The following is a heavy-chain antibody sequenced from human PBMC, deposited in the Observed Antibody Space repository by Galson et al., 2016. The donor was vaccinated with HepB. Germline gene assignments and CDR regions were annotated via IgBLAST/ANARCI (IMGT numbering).Heavy chain of an antibody. Sequence: SETLSLTCTVSGASISGYYLSWIRQPPGKGLEWIGYIYYSGRTNYNPSLKSRVTISVDPSKNQFSLKLSSVTAADPAGYYCARDDSGGWYGFHYGMDVWGQGTTVTVSS. J-gene: IGHJ6*02. CDR2: IYYSGRT. CDR3: ARDDSGGWYGFHYGMDV. CDR1: GASISGYY. V-gene: IGHV4-59*01. D-gene: IGHD6-19*01.